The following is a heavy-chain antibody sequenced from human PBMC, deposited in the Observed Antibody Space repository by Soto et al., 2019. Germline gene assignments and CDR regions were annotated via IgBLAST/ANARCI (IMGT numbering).Heavy chain of an antibody. CDR1: GGSFSGYY. Sequence: SETLSLTCAVYGGSFSGYYWSWIRQPPGKGLEWIGEINHSGSTNYNPSLKSRVTISVGTSKNQFSLKLSSVTAADTAVYYCARFVLRYFDWWGQGTLVTVSS. J-gene: IGHJ4*02. V-gene: IGHV4-34*01. D-gene: IGHD3-9*01. CDR2: INHSGST. CDR3: ARFVLRYFDW.